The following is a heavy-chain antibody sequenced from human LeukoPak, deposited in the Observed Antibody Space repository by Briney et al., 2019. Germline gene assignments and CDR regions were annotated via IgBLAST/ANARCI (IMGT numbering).Heavy chain of an antibody. CDR3: ASTAILWNDVRAGFDY. J-gene: IGHJ4*02. CDR2: IIPIFGTA. Sequence: SVKVSCKASGGTFSSYAISWVRQAPGQGLEWMGGIIPIFGTANYAQKFQGRVTITTDESTSTAYMELSSLRSEDTAVYYCASTAILWNDVRAGFDYWGQGTLVTVPS. V-gene: IGHV1-69*05. CDR1: GGTFSSYA. D-gene: IGHD1-1*01.